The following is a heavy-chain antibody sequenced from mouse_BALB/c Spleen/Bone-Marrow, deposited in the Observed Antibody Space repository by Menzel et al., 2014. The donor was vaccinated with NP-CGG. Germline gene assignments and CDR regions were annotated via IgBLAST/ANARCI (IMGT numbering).Heavy chain of an antibody. CDR3: TSYDWFAY. CDR2: IDPETGGT. D-gene: IGHD2-12*01. Sequence: VQRVESGAELVRPGASVTLSCKASDYTFTDYEMHWVKQAPVHGLEWIGAIDPETGGTAYNQKFKGKATLTADKSSSTAYMELRSLTSEDSAVYYCTSYDWFAYWGQGTLVTVSA. V-gene: IGHV1-15*01. J-gene: IGHJ3*01. CDR1: DYTFTDYE.